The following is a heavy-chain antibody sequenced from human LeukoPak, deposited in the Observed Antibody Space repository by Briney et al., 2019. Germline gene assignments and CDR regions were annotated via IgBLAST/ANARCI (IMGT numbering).Heavy chain of an antibody. CDR1: GFTFSNYW. D-gene: IGHD5-18*01. CDR3: ARGFSYSEDYFDY. J-gene: IGHJ4*02. Sequence: GGSLRLSCAASGFTFSNYWMTWVRQAPGKGLEWVANINQDVSEKYYVDSVKGRFTISRDNAKDSLFLQMNSLRAEDTAVYYCARGFSYSEDYFDYWGQGTLVTVSS. CDR2: INQDVSEK. V-gene: IGHV3-7*05.